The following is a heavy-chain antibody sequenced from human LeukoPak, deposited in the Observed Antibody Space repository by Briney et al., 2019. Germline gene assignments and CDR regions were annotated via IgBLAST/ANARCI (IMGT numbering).Heavy chain of an antibody. CDR2: IHYSGST. J-gene: IGHJ4*02. D-gene: IGHD2-2*01. Sequence: SETLSLTCTVSGDSISSRNYYWGWIRQSPGKGLEWIGNIHYSGSTYYNPSLKSRVTISVETSKIQFSLKLSSVTAADTAVYYCARDSCSSTSCRKKFDNWGQGTLVTVSS. CDR1: GDSISSRNYY. V-gene: IGHV4-39*07. CDR3: ARDSCSSTSCRKKFDN.